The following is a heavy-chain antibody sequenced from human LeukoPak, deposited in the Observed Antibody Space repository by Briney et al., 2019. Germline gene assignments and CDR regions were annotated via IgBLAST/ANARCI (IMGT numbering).Heavy chain of an antibody. Sequence: PGGSLRLSCAASGFTVSSNYMSWVRQAPGKGLEWVSAIYSGGSTYYADSGKGRFTVSRDDSKNTLYLQMNSLRAEDTAVYYCARDRTAVELDLWGQGAQVTLSP. CDR3: ARDRTAVELDL. V-gene: IGHV3-66*02. D-gene: IGHD6-19*01. J-gene: IGHJ4*02. CDR1: GFTVSSNY. CDR2: IYSGGST.